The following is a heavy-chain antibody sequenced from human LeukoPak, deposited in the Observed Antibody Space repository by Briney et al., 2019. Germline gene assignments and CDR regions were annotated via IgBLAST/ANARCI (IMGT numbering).Heavy chain of an antibody. V-gene: IGHV3-21*01. Sequence: GGSLRLSCAASGFTFSSYAMNWVRQAPGKGLEWVSSITSSSSFIYYADSVKGRFTISRDNARNSLYLQMNSLRAEDTAVYYCARGAGGYDWNDAFDIWGQGTMVTVSS. CDR1: GFTFSSYA. D-gene: IGHD5-12*01. CDR2: ITSSSSFI. J-gene: IGHJ3*02. CDR3: ARGAGGYDWNDAFDI.